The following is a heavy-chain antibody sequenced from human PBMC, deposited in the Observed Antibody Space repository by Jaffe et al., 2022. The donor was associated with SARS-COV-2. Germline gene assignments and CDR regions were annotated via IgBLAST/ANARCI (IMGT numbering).Heavy chain of an antibody. CDR3: GRYTAPRNGMDV. Sequence: EVQLVQSGGGLVQPGGSLRLSCAASGFTFSNYWMHWVRQVPGKGLVWVSHISPDGRATHYADSVKGRFTVSRDNAWNTLYLQISSLRDEDTAVYYCGRYTAPRNGMDVWGQGTTVTVSS. D-gene: IGHD1-20*01. CDR2: ISPDGRAT. CDR1: GFTFSNYW. J-gene: IGHJ6*02. V-gene: IGHV3-74*01.